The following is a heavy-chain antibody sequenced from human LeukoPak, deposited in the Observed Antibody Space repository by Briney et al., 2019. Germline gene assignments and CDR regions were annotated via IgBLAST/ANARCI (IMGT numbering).Heavy chain of an antibody. J-gene: IGHJ4*02. V-gene: IGHV1-69*04. Sequence: SVKVSCKASGGTFSSYAISWVRQAPGQGLGWMGRIIPILGIANYAQKFQGRVTITADKSTSTAYMELSSLRSEDTAVYYCARARGRYSYGSKYYFDYWGQGTLVTVSS. D-gene: IGHD5-18*01. CDR1: GGTFSSYA. CDR2: IIPILGIA. CDR3: ARARGRYSYGSKYYFDY.